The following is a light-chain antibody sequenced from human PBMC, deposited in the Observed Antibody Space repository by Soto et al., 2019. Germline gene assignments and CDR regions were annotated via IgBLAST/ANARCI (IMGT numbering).Light chain of an antibody. Sequence: IQLTQSPSSLSASVGDRVTISCRASQGIANFLAWYQQKPGKAPKLLIYGASTLQSGVPSRFSGSGSGTDFTVTISSLQPEDFETYYCEQFNSVPIPVGPGAKVDIK. CDR2: GAS. CDR1: QGIANF. CDR3: EQFNSVPIP. V-gene: IGKV1-9*01. J-gene: IGKJ3*01.